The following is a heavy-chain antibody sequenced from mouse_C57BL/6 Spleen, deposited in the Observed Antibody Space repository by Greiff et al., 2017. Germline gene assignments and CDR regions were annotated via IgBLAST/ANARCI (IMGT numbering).Heavy chain of an antibody. CDR2: ISSGSSTI. Sequence: EVKVEESGGGLVKPGGSLKLSCAASGFTFSDYGMHWVRQPPEKGLEWVAYISSGSSTIYYADTVQGRFTISRDNAKNTLFLQMTSLRSEETAMYCCARPYGNGYFDYWGQGTTLTVSS. CDR1: GFTFSDYG. V-gene: IGHV5-17*01. D-gene: IGHD2-1*01. J-gene: IGHJ2*01. CDR3: ARPYGNGYFDY.